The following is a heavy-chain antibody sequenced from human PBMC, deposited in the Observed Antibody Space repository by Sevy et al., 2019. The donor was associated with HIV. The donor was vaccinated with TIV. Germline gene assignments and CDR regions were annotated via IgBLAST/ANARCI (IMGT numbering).Heavy chain of an antibody. CDR3: ARAYGSSWYYFDY. CDR1: GGSISSYC. D-gene: IGHD6-19*01. CDR2: IYYSGST. Sequence: SDTLSLTCTVSGGSISSYCWSWIRQPPGKGLEWIGYIYYSGSTKYNPSLKSRVTISIDTSKNQFSLKLSSVTAADTAVFYCARAYGSSWYYFDYWGQGDLVTVSS. J-gene: IGHJ4*02. V-gene: IGHV4-59*07.